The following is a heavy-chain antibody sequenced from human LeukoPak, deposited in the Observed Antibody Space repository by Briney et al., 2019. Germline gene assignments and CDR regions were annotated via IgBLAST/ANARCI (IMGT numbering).Heavy chain of an antibody. CDR2: INPYGSDT. CDR1: GFTFGSYG. D-gene: IGHD2-2*01. CDR3: TRVRVVVPSAFDYCDF. V-gene: IGHV3-7*01. J-gene: IGHJ4*02. Sequence: GGSLRLSCAASGFTFGSYGMGGVRQASGRGLEGGANINPYGSDTYYADSVKGRFTISRDNAENSLYLQMNSLRAEDTAVYYCTRVRVVVPSAFDYCDFWGQGTLVTVSS.